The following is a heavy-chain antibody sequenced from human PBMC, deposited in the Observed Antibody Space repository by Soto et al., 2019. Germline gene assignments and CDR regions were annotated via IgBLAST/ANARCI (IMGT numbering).Heavy chain of an antibody. Sequence: PSETLSLTCTVSGGSISSGGYYWSWIRQHPGKGLEWTGYIYYSGSTYYNPSLKSRVTISVDTSKNQFSLKLSSVTAADTAVYYCARALRGIAMALNWFDPWGQGTLVTVSS. J-gene: IGHJ5*02. V-gene: IGHV4-31*03. CDR3: ARALRGIAMALNWFDP. CDR1: GGSISSGGYY. CDR2: IYYSGST. D-gene: IGHD5-18*01.